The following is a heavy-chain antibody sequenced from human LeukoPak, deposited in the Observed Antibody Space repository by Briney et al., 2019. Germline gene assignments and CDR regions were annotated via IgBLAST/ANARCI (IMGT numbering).Heavy chain of an antibody. CDR2: IYSGGST. D-gene: IGHD3-22*01. CDR1: GSTVSSNY. CDR3: ARDHPYDSSNYFDY. V-gene: IGHV3-66*02. J-gene: IGHJ4*02. Sequence: GGSLRLSCAASGSTVSSNYMSWVRQAPGKGLEWVSVIYSGGSTYYADSVKGRFTISRDNSKNTLYLQMNSLRAEDTAVYYCARDHPYDSSNYFDYWGQGTLVTVSS.